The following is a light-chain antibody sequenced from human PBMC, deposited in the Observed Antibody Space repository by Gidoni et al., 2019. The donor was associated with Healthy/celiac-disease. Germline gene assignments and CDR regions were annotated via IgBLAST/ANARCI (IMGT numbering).Light chain of an antibody. CDR3: QQRSNWPPIT. CDR2: DAS. CDR1: QRVSSY. J-gene: IGKJ5*01. V-gene: IGKV3-11*01. Sequence: EIVLTQSPATLSLSPGARATLSCRASQRVSSYLAWYQQKPGQAPRLLIDDASNRATGIPARFSGSGSGTDFTLTISSLEPEDFAVYYCQQRSNWPPITCGQGTRLEIK.